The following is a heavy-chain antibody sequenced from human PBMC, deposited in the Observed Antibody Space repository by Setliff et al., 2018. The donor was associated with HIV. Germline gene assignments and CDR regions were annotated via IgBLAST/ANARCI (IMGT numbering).Heavy chain of an antibody. D-gene: IGHD3-22*01. CDR3: ARTYYDSSGYYYYMDV. J-gene: IGHJ6*03. Sequence: SETLSLTCTVSGGTIASGSYYWNWIRQPAGKGLEWIGRIYTSGSTNYNPSLQSRITISVDTSKNQFSLKLSSVTAADTAVYYCARTYYDSSGYYYYMDVWGKGTTVTVSS. V-gene: IGHV4-61*02. CDR1: GGTIASGSYY. CDR2: IYTSGST.